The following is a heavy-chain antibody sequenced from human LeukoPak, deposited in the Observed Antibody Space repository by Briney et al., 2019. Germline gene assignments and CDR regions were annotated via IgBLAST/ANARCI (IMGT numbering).Heavy chain of an antibody. D-gene: IGHD2-15*01. V-gene: IGHV3-11*05. CDR3: AKVIRVGIGKYYFDY. J-gene: IGHJ4*02. Sequence: GGSLRLSCEASGFTFSDYYLSWIRQAPGKGLEWISYISGSSSHINYADSVKGRFTISRDNAKNTLYLQMNSLRAEDTAIYYCAKVIRVGIGKYYFDYWGQGTLVTVSS. CDR2: ISGSSSHI. CDR1: GFTFSDYY.